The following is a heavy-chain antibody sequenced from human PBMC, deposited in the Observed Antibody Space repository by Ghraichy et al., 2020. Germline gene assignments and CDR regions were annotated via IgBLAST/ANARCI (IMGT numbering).Heavy chain of an antibody. CDR3: ARGTTVTTGGRLYYNDMDV. J-gene: IGHJ6*02. D-gene: IGHD4-17*01. Sequence: SETLSLTCAVYGGSFSGYYWSWIRQPPGKGLEWIGEINHSGSTDYSPSLKSRVTMSVDTSKNQFSLRLNSVTASDTAVYYCARGTTVTTGGRLYYNDMDVWGPGTTVTVSS. V-gene: IGHV4-34*01. CDR2: INHSGST. CDR1: GGSFSGYY.